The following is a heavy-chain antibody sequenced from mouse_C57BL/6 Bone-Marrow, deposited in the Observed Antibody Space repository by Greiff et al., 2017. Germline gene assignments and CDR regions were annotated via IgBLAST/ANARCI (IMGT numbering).Heavy chain of an antibody. J-gene: IGHJ2*01. CDR3: ARRDHYYAHYFDY. D-gene: IGHD1-2*01. CDR1: GYAFTNYL. CDR2: INPGSGGT. V-gene: IGHV1-54*01. Sequence: QVQLKESGAELVRPGTSVKVSCKASGYAFTNYLIEWVKQRPGQGLEWIGVINPGSGGTNYNEKFKGKATLTADKSSSTAYMQLSSLTSEDSAVYFCARRDHYYAHYFDYWGQGTTLTVSS.